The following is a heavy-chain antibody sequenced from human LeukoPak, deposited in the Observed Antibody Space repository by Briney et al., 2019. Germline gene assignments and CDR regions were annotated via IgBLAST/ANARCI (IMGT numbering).Heavy chain of an antibody. V-gene: IGHV3-48*03. CDR2: ITDSGSTI. D-gene: IGHD2-21*02. J-gene: IGHJ6*03. CDR1: GFTFSTYE. CDR3: ARGEVVTASLPDYFYYYMDV. Sequence: LPGGSPRLSCAASGFTFSTYEMNWVRQAPGKGLEWVSYITDSGSTIYYADSVKGRFTISRDNAKNSLFLQMNSLRAEDTAVYYCARGEVVTASLPDYFYYYMDVWGKGTTVTISS.